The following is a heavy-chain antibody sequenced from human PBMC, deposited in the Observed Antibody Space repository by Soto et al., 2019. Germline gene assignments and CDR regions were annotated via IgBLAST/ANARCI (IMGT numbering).Heavy chain of an antibody. D-gene: IGHD2-8*01. CDR3: AASGCTNGVCHLRFDP. Sequence: GGSLRLSCAASGFTFSSYGMHWVRQAPGKGLEWVSGISWNSGSIGYADSVKGRFTISRDNAKNSLYLQMNSLRAEDTALYYCAASGCTNGVCHLRFDPWGQGTLVTVSS. V-gene: IGHV3-9*01. J-gene: IGHJ5*02. CDR1: GFTFSSYG. CDR2: ISWNSGSI.